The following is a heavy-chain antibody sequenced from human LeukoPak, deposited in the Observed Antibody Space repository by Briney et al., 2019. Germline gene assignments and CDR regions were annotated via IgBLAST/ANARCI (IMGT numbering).Heavy chain of an antibody. J-gene: IGHJ6*02. CDR1: GGSFSGYY. V-gene: IGHV4-34*01. CDR3: AKSPPVGRENYYYYYGMDV. CDR2: INHSGST. Sequence: SETLSLTCAVYGGSFSGYYWSWIRQPPGKGLEWIGEINHSGSTNYNPSLKSRVTISVDTSKNQFSLKLSSATAADTAVYYCAKSPPVGRENYYYYYGMDVWGQGTTVTVSS. D-gene: IGHD1-26*01.